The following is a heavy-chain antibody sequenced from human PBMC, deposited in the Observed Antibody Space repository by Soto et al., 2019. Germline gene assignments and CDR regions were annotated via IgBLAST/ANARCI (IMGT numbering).Heavy chain of an antibody. CDR1: GFTVSSNY. D-gene: IGHD1-26*01. CDR2: IYSAGNT. J-gene: IGHJ6*02. V-gene: IGHV3-66*01. CDR3: ARDFVVGGPTINYYYGMDV. Sequence: EVQLVESGGDLVQPGGSLRLSCAASGFTVSSNYMSWVRQAPGKGLEWISIIYSAGNTYYADSVKGRFTISRDNSKNTLYLQMNILGAEDTAVYYCARDFVVGGPTINYYYGMDVWGQGTTVTVSS.